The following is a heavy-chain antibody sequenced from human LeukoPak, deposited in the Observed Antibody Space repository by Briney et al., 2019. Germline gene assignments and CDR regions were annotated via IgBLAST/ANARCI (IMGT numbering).Heavy chain of an antibody. CDR2: INPSGGST. Sequence: ASVKVSCKASGYTFSSYGISWVRQAPGQGLEWMGIINPSGGSTSYAQKFQGRVTMTRDTSTSTVYMELSSLRSEDTAVYYCARRPRGGYYPIDYWGQGTLVTVSS. J-gene: IGHJ4*02. V-gene: IGHV1-46*01. D-gene: IGHD3-22*01. CDR1: GYTFSSYG. CDR3: ARRPRGGYYPIDY.